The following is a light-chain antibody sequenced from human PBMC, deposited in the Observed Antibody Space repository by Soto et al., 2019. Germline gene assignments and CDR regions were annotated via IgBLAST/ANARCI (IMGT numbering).Light chain of an antibody. CDR2: EVN. Sequence: QSVLTQPASVTGSPGQSITISCTGSSSDVGTYDYVSWYQQHPGKAPKLMIYEVNNRPSGVSDRFSGSKSGNTASLTISGLQAEDEADYYCNSHTTNRSLVFXGGTKVTVL. J-gene: IGLJ2*01. CDR1: SSDVGTYDY. CDR3: NSHTTNRSLV. V-gene: IGLV2-14*01.